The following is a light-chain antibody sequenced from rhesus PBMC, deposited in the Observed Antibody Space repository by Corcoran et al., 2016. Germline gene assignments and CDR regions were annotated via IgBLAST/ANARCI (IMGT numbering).Light chain of an antibody. Sequence: DIQMTQSPSSLSASVGDTVTITCRASQSISSWLAWYQQKQGKAPNLLIYKESSVQRGVPSRVSGSGSGTDFTLTISSLQSEDFATYYCQQYSSSPRTFGQGTKVEIK. CDR3: QQYSSSPRT. CDR2: KES. V-gene: IGKV1-22*01. CDR1: QSISSW. J-gene: IGKJ1*01.